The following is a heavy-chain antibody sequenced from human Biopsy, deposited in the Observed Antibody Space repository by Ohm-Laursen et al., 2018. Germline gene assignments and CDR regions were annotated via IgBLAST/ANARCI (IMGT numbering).Heavy chain of an antibody. Sequence: SVKVSCKAPGGTFSNYGVNWVRQAPGQGLEWLGGNIPILGTGNYAKKFQDRVTVAADTSTSTATMELRSLRSDDTAVYYCATKLTGYFHHWGQGILVIVSS. CDR3: ATKLTGYFHH. CDR2: NIPILGTG. D-gene: IGHD3-9*01. V-gene: IGHV1-69*06. CDR1: GGTFSNYG. J-gene: IGHJ1*01.